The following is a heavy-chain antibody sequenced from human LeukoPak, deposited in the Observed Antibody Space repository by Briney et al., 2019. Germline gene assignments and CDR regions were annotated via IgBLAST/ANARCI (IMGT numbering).Heavy chain of an antibody. CDR1: GYTFTSYD. J-gene: IGHJ4*02. D-gene: IGHD1-26*01. V-gene: IGHV1-8*01. CDR3: ARTSDSGSYLDYYFDY. Sequence: ASVKVSCKASGYTFTSYDINWVRQATGQGLEWMGWMNPNSGNTGYAQKFQGRVTMTRNTSISTAYMELSSLRSEDTAAYYCARTSDSGSYLDYYFDYWGQGTLVTVSS. CDR2: MNPNSGNT.